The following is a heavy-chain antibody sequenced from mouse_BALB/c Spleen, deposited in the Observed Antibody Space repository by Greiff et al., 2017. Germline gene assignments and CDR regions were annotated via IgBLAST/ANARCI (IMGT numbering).Heavy chain of an antibody. J-gene: IGHJ4*01. CDR2: IYPGNGDT. Sequence: QVQLQQPGAELVKPGASVKMSCKASGYTFTSYNMHWVKQTPGQGLEWIGAIYPGNGDTSYNQKFKGKATLTADKSSSTAYMQLSSLTSEDSAVYYCARGKGAMDYWGQGTSVTVSS. V-gene: IGHV1-12*01. CDR3: ARGKGAMDY. CDR1: GYTFTSYN.